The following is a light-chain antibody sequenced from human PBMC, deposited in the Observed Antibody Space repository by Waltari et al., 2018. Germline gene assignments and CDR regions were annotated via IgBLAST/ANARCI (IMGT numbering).Light chain of an antibody. J-gene: IGKJ2*02. Sequence: DIQLTPSPSFLSAAVGDRVTITCRASQGVSSYLAWYQQKPGKAPKVLIYGASTLQRGVPSRFSGSGSGTEFSLTIISLQPEDSATYYCQQLHSYPRTFGQGTKLEIK. CDR2: GAS. CDR1: QGVSSY. V-gene: IGKV1-9*01. CDR3: QQLHSYPRT.